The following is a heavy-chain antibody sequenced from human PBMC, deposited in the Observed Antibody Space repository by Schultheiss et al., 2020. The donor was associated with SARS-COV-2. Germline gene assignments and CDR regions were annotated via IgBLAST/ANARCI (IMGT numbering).Heavy chain of an antibody. CDR1: GFTFSSYG. D-gene: IGHD1-26*01. CDR2: IWYDGSNK. Sequence: GGSLRLSCVVSGFTFSSYGMHWVRQAPGKGLEWVAVIWYDGSNKYYADSVKGRFTISRDNSKNTLYLQMNSLRAEDTAVYYCAKDVMGGSYYGDFDYWGQGTLVTVSS. V-gene: IGHV3-30*02. J-gene: IGHJ4*02. CDR3: AKDVMGGSYYGDFDY.